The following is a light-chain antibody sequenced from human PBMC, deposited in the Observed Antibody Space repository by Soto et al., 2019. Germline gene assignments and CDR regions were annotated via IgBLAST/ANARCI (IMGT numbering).Light chain of an antibody. Sequence: DIQMTQSPSSVSASVGDRVTITCRASQNINSWLGWYQQRPGKAPKLLIYAASSLQGGVPSRFSGSGSGTDFSLTISSLQPEDFATYYCQQASSSPWTFGQGTKVDIK. CDR2: AAS. CDR3: QQASSSPWT. V-gene: IGKV1-12*01. CDR1: QNINSW. J-gene: IGKJ1*01.